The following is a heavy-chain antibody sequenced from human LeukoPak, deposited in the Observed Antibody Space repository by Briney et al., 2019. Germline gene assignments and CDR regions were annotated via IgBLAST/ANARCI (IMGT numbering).Heavy chain of an antibody. CDR3: AKSLDGSGSYYNGDY. CDR1: GFTFSSRA. D-gene: IGHD3-10*01. Sequence: GGSLRLSCTASGFTFSSRAMNWVRQAPGKGLEWVSPISGSGDSTYYADSVADRFIISRDNSKNTLYLQMNSLRAEDTALYFCAKSLDGSGSYYNGDYWGQGTLVTVSS. J-gene: IGHJ4*02. V-gene: IGHV3-23*01. CDR2: ISGSGDST.